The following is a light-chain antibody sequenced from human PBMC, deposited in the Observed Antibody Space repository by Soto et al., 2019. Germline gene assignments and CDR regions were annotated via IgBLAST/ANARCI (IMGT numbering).Light chain of an antibody. J-gene: IGKJ1*01. CDR1: QSVSSNY. V-gene: IGKV3-20*01. Sequence: EIVLTQSPGTLSLSPGERATLSCRASQSVSSNYLAWYQQKGGQAPRLLIYGASSRATGIPDRFSGSRSGTDFTLTITRLEPEDFAVYYCQQYVRSPWTFGQGTKVEIK. CDR3: QQYVRSPWT. CDR2: GAS.